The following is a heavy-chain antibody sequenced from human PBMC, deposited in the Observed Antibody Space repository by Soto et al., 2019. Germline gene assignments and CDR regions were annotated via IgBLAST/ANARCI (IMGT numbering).Heavy chain of an antibody. Sequence: GGSLRLSCAASGFTFSSRAMSWVRQAPGKGLDWVSIISASGDNTYYADSVKGRFTISRDNSKNTLYLQVSSLRAEDTAVYYCAKLTYSDLWSGSHDSWGQGTLVTVSS. CDR1: GFTFSSRA. CDR2: ISASGDNT. CDR3: AKLTYSDLWSGSHDS. J-gene: IGHJ4*02. V-gene: IGHV3-23*01. D-gene: IGHD3-3*01.